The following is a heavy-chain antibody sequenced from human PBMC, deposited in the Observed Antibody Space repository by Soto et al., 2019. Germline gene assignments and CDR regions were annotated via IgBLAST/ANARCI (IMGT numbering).Heavy chain of an antibody. CDR2: IIPIFGTA. CDR3: ASFLPTWYRYYCDY. D-gene: IGHD6-13*01. Sequence: QVQLVQSGAEVKKPGSSVKVSCKASGGTFSSYAISWVRQAPGQGLEWMGVIIPIFGTANYAQKFQGRVTITADESTSTAYMELSSLRSEDTAVYYCASFLPTWYRYYCDYWCQGTLVTVSS. J-gene: IGHJ4*02. CDR1: GGTFSSYA. V-gene: IGHV1-69*01.